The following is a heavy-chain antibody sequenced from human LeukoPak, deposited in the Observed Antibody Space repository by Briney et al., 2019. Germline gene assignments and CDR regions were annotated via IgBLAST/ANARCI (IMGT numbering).Heavy chain of an antibody. CDR1: GYTFASYA. CDR2: TNAGNGNR. J-gene: IGHJ4*02. D-gene: IGHD6-19*01. Sequence: ASVKVSCKASGYTFASYAIHWVRQAPGQRLEWMGWTNAGNGNRKYSQKFQDRVTITREPSATTAYMELNSLASEDTAVYYCARVSDDSGWNFDYWGQGTLVTVSS. CDR3: ARVSDDSGWNFDY. V-gene: IGHV1-3*01.